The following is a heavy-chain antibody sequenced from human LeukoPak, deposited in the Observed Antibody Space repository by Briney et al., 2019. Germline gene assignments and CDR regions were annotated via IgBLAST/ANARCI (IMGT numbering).Heavy chain of an antibody. D-gene: IGHD1-26*01. CDR3: ARGQFWRGSEIRV. J-gene: IGHJ4*02. Sequence: SETLSLTCRVDGESFSGYYWTWIRQPPGKGLEWIGEINHRGSTNYNPSLKSRVTLSVDTSNRQFSLNVTSMTAADTAMYYCARGQFWRGSEIRVWGQGTLVTVSS. CDR2: INHRGST. V-gene: IGHV4-34*01. CDR1: GESFSGYY.